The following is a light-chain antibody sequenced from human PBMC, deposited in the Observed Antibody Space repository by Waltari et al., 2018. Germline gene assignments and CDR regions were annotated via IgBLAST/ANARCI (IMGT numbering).Light chain of an antibody. CDR2: LGS. CDR1: ESLLFSNGIDY. V-gene: IGKV2-28*01. J-gene: IGKJ2*02. CDR3: MQGHQTPST. Sequence: DIVMTQSPLSLSVTPGEPASISCRSSESLLFSNGIDYLDWYLQKPGQYPHLLIYLGSNRGSGVPDRCTGSGSGTDFALKISRVEAEDVGIYYCMQGHQTPSTFGQGTKLEIK.